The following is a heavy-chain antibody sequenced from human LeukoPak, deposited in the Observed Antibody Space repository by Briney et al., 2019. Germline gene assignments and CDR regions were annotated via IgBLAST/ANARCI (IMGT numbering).Heavy chain of an antibody. D-gene: IGHD3-10*01. CDR1: GFTVSSNY. CDR2: IYSGGST. J-gene: IGHJ4*02. CDR3: ASSGGSGSWYYFDY. Sequence: GGSLRLSCAASGFTVSSNYMSWVRQAPGKGLEWVSVIYSGGSTYYADSVKGRFTISRDNSKNTLYLQMNSLRAEDTAVYYCASSGGSGSWYYFDYWGQGTLVTVSS. V-gene: IGHV3-53*01.